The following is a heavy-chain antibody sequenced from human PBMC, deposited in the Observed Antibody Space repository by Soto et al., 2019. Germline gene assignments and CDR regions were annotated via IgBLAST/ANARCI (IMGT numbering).Heavy chain of an antibody. Sequence: QVQLVESGGGVVQPGRSLRLSCAASGFTFSSYGMHWVLQAPGKGLEWVAVIWYDGSNKYYADSVKGRFTISRDNSKNTLYLQMNILRSDDTAVYYCARDRNYDSSAEFDYWGQGTLVTVSS. D-gene: IGHD3-22*01. J-gene: IGHJ4*02. CDR3: ARDRNYDSSAEFDY. V-gene: IGHV3-33*01. CDR2: IWYDGSNK. CDR1: GFTFSSYG.